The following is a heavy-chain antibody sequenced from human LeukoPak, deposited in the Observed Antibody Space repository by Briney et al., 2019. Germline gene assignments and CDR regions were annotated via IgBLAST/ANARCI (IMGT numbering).Heavy chain of an antibody. Sequence: SETLSLTCAVSGYSISSGYYWGWIRQPPGKGLEWIGSIYRSGSTYYNPSLKSRVTISEDTSKNQFSLKLSSVTAADTAVYYCARDRPHYYDSSGYYHFFDYWGQGTLVTVSS. V-gene: IGHV4-38-2*02. CDR2: IYRSGST. J-gene: IGHJ4*02. D-gene: IGHD3-22*01. CDR1: GYSISSGYY. CDR3: ARDRPHYYDSSGYYHFFDY.